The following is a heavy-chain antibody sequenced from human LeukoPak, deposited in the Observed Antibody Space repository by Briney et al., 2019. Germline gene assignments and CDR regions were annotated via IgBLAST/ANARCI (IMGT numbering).Heavy chain of an antibody. D-gene: IGHD6-19*01. Sequence: PSETLSLTCTVSGGSISSSSYYWGWIRQPPGKGLEWIGSIYYSGSTYYNPSLKSRVTISVDTSKNQFSLKLSSVTAADTAVYYCARADGYSSGWYGNWFDPWGQGTLVTVSS. V-gene: IGHV4-39*07. CDR1: GGSISSSSYY. J-gene: IGHJ5*02. CDR3: ARADGYSSGWYGNWFDP. CDR2: IYYSGST.